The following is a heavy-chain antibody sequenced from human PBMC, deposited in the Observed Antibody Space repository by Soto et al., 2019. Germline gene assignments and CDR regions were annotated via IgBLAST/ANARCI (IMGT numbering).Heavy chain of an antibody. CDR1: GYTFSDYY. CDR3: ARRSSGWSDY. V-gene: IGHV1-2*02. J-gene: IGHJ4*02. Sequence: ASVKVSCKASGYTFSDYYIHWVRQAPGQGLEWMGWINPNSGGTNYAQKFQGRVTMTRDTSISTAYMELSRLTSDDTAMYYCARRSSGWSDYWGQGTLVTVSS. CDR2: INPNSGGT. D-gene: IGHD6-19*01.